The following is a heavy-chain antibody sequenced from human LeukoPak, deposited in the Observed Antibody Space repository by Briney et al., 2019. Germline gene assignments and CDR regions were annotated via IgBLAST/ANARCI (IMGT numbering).Heavy chain of an antibody. CDR3: ARGGIDIVTVPVSNWFDP. D-gene: IGHD2/OR15-2a*01. CDR1: GYTFINYG. J-gene: IGHJ5*02. V-gene: IGHV1-18*01. CDR2: SSPYNGKT. Sequence: ASVNVSCKASGYTFINYGITWVRQVPGQGLEWMGWSSPYNGKTNYAQKLQGRVTMTTDTSTNTAYMELRSLRSDDTAVYYCARGGIDIVTVPVSNWFDPWGQGTLVTVSS.